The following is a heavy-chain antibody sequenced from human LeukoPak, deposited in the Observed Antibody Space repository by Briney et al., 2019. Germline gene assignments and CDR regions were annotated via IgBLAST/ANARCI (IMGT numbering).Heavy chain of an antibody. D-gene: IGHD1-26*01. CDR1: GFTVSSNY. Sequence: GGSLRLSCVASGFTVSSNYMSWVRQAPGKGLEWVSVIYSGGSTYYADSVKGRFTISRDNSKNTLYLQMNSLRAEDTAVYYCARDSPGGGSDYWGQGTLVTVSS. J-gene: IGHJ4*02. CDR2: IYSGGST. V-gene: IGHV3-66*01. CDR3: ARDSPGGGSDY.